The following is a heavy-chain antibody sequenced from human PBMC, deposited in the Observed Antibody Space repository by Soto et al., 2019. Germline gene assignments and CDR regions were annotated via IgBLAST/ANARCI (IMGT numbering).Heavy chain of an antibody. D-gene: IGHD3-9*01. CDR3: ARSPGGYYID. J-gene: IGHJ3*01. CDR2: INTDGSST. CDR1: GLTLSSYG. Sequence: EVQLVESGGGLVQPGGSRRLSVADSGLTLSSYGWNGFRQVPGKGLVWVARINTDGSSTNYADSVKGRFTISRDNAKNTLYLQMNSLRAEDTAVYYCARSPGGYYIDWGQGTMVTVSS. V-gene: IGHV3-74*01.